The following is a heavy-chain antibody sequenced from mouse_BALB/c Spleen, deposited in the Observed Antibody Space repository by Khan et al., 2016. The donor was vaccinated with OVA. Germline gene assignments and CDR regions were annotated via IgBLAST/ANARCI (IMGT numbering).Heavy chain of an antibody. D-gene: IGHD2-14*01. CDR3: GRDGADHRNDGWFAY. CDR1: GYTFTSYT. V-gene: IGHV1-4*01. Sequence: QVQLQQSGAELARPGASVKMSCKASGYTFTSYTIHWIKLRPGQGLEWIGFINPSNGYTNYNQKFKDKATLTADKSSTTVYMQLSSLTSDDSAVYNCGRDGADHRNDGWFAYWGQGTLVTVSA. J-gene: IGHJ3*01. CDR2: INPSNGYT.